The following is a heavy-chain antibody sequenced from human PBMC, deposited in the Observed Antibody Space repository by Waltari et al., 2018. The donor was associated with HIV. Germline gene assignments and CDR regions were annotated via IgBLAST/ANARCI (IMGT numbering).Heavy chain of an antibody. CDR3: AEGYGAFDFDY. Sequence: AQLQQSPSQFKKPGTSVKTSCKSSENAFSASVINWVRQAPGQGLEWIGLIDTKTGSPTYAQVFSGLLILSLDTSVTTSYLQIRALKTNDTATYYCAEGYGAFDFDYWGQGTLITVSP. CDR2: IDTKTGSP. J-gene: IGHJ4*02. V-gene: IGHV7-4-1*01. CDR1: ENAFSASV. D-gene: IGHD2-15*01.